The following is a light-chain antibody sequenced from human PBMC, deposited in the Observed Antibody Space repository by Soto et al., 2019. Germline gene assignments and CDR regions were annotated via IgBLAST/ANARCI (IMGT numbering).Light chain of an antibody. Sequence: IVMTQSPLSLPVTPGEPASISCRSSQSLLHSNGYNYLDWYLQKPGQSPQLLIYLGSNRASGVPDRFSGSGSGTDFTLKISRVEAEDVGVYYCMQALQPSITFGQGTRLEIK. V-gene: IGKV2-28*01. CDR2: LGS. CDR3: MQALQPSIT. J-gene: IGKJ5*01. CDR1: QSLLHSNGYNY.